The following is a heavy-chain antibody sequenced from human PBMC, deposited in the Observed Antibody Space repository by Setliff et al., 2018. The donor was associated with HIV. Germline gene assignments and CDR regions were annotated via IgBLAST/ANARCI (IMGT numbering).Heavy chain of an antibody. CDR2: INAGNGNT. J-gene: IGHJ3*02. CDR1: GGTFSSYA. V-gene: IGHV1-3*01. CDR3: ARVAWYYSFWSGLGDAFDI. Sequence: ASVKVSCKASGGTFSSYAISWVRQAPGQRLEWMGWINAGNGNTKYSQRFQGRVTITRDKSATTAYMELSSLRSDDTAVYYCARVAWYYSFWSGLGDAFDIWGQGTMVTVSS. D-gene: IGHD3-3*01.